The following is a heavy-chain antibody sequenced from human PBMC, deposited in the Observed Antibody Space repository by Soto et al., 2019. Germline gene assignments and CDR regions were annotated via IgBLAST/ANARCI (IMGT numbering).Heavy chain of an antibody. CDR3: ARAWGGVPDF. J-gene: IGHJ4*02. D-gene: IGHD3-16*01. CDR1: GGSFSTYY. Sequence: QVQLQQWGAGLLKPSETLSLTCAVYGGSFSTYYWSWIRQPPGKGLEWIGDINRSGSTNYNPSLXRXVXIXXDTSKNQFSLKLSSVTAADTAVYYCARAWGGVPDFWGQGTLVTVSS. V-gene: IGHV4-34*01. CDR2: INRSGST.